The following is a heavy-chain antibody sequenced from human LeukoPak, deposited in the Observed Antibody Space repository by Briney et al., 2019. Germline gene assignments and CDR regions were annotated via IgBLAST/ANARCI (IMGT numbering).Heavy chain of an antibody. J-gene: IGHJ4*02. Sequence: GASVKVSCKASGYTFIGYYMHWVRQAPGQWLEWMGWINPNSGGTNYAQKFQGRVTMTKDTSISTAYMELSRLRSDDTAVYYCARVVYYYDSSGFFDYWGQGTLVTVSS. CDR3: ARVVYYYDSSGFFDY. D-gene: IGHD3-22*01. CDR1: GYTFIGYY. V-gene: IGHV1-2*02. CDR2: INPNSGGT.